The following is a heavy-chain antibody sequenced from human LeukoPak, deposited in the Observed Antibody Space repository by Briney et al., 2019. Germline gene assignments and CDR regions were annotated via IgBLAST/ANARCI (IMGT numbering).Heavy chain of an antibody. Sequence: SETLSLTCTVSGGSVTTDYWSWIRQPPGKGLEWIGYISYTGSTNYTPSLKSRGTMSVDTSKNQFSLKLSSVTAADTAVYYCARVGDWNDLVYWGQGTLVTVSS. CDR1: GGSVTTDY. J-gene: IGHJ4*02. CDR3: ARVGDWNDLVY. V-gene: IGHV4-59*02. D-gene: IGHD1-1*01. CDR2: ISYTGST.